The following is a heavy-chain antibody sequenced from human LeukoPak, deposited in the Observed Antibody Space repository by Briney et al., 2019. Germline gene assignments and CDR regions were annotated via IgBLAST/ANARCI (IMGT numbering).Heavy chain of an antibody. CDR1: GFTFSSYS. CDR3: ARETYGSGRDNWFDP. J-gene: IGHJ5*02. CDR2: ISSSSSYI. Sequence: PGGSLRLSCAASGFTFSSYSMNWVRQAPGKGLEWVSSISSSSSYIYYADSVKGRFTISRDNAKNSLYLQMNSLRAEDTAMYYCARETYGSGRDNWFDPWGQGTLVTVSS. D-gene: IGHD3-10*01. V-gene: IGHV3-21*01.